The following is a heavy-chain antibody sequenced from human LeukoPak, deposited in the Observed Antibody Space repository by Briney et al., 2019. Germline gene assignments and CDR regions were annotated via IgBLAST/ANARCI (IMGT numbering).Heavy chain of an antibody. D-gene: IGHD3-22*01. V-gene: IGHV3-23*01. Sequence: GGSLRLSCVASGFTYNSYTMSWVRQAPGKGLEWVSSIGGSSDDTYYADSVKGRFTISRDNSKNTLYLQMNSLRAEDTAVYYCAKDQTYYDSSGYPIFDYWGQGTLVTVSS. CDR1: GFTYNSYT. CDR2: IGGSSDDT. CDR3: AKDQTYYDSSGYPIFDY. J-gene: IGHJ4*02.